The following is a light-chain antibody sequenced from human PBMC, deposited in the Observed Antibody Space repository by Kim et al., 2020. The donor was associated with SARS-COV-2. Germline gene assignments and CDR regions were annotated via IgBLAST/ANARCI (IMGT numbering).Light chain of an antibody. Sequence: GERATHSCRDSQIVSSTYVAWYQQKVGQAPRLLIYAASSRATGIPDRFSGSGSGTDFTLTISRLEPEDFAVYYCQQYDSSPPFITFGQGTRLEIK. CDR3: QQYDSSPPFIT. CDR2: AAS. J-gene: IGKJ5*01. CDR1: QIVSSTY. V-gene: IGKV3-20*01.